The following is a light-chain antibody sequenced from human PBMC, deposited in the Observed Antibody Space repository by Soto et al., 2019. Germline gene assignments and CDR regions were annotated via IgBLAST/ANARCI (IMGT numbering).Light chain of an antibody. V-gene: IGKV3D-15*01. CDR2: GAS. J-gene: IGKJ1*01. CDR1: QSVSNN. CDR3: QQYNNWPPWT. Sequence: VLTQSTRTLSLSRREKETLSCRAIQSVSNNYLAWYQQKPGQAPRLLIYGASNRATGIPDRFSGSGSGTEFTLTISSLQSEDFAVYYCQQYNNWPPWTFGQGVKVDIK.